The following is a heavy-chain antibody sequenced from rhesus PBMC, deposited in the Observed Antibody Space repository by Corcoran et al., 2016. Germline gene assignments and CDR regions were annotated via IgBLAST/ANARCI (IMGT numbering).Heavy chain of an antibody. CDR1: GFSFSSYA. D-gene: IGHD7-45*01. V-gene: IGHV3-103*01. CDR3: AKDSHVPPVTGLDS. Sequence: EVPLVESGGGLAKPGGSLRLSWAASGFSFSSYAMNWVRLAPGKGLEWVSAISSGGGTYYAASVQGRFTISRDNSKNTLSLPMNSLRAEDTAVYYCAKDSHVPPVTGLDSWGQGVLVTVSS. CDR2: ISSGGGT. J-gene: IGHJ4*01.